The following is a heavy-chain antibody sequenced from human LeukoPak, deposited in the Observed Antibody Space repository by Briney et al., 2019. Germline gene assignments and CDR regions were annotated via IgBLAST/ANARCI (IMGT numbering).Heavy chain of an antibody. J-gene: IGHJ5*02. CDR3: ARDGRIAAAGTGWFDP. Sequence: SQTLSLTCAISGDSVSSNSAAWNWIRQSLSRGLEWLGRTYYRSKWYNDYAVSVKSRITINPDTSKNQFSLQLNSVTPEDTAVYYCARDGRIAAAGTGWFDPWGQGTLVTVSS. V-gene: IGHV6-1*01. CDR1: GDSVSSNSAA. CDR2: TYYRSKWYN. D-gene: IGHD6-13*01.